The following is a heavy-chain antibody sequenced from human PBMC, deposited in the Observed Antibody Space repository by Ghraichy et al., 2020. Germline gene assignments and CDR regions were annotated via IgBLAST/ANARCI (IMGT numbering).Heavy chain of an antibody. CDR2: IRGSGVNA. Sequence: ALRLSCTASGFTFYSYVMSWVRQAPGKGLEWVSGIRGSGVNAYYADSVKGRFTISRDNSNNTVYLQMNSLRAEDAALYYCVKDVGGTYHHFFDYWGQGTLVTVSS. CDR1: GFTFYSYV. V-gene: IGHV3-23*01. CDR3: VKDVGGTYHHFFDY. J-gene: IGHJ4*02. D-gene: IGHD1-26*01.